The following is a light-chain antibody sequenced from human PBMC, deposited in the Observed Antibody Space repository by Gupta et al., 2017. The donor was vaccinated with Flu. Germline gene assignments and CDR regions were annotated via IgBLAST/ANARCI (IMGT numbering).Light chain of an antibody. CDR1: QDINNY. V-gene: IGKV1-33*01. Sequence: MTQSPSSLSASVGDRVTITCQASQDINNYLNWYQQKPGKAPKLLIYDASNLETGVPSRFSGRGSGTDFRFTISRLQPEDIATYYCQQYDSLPITFGQGTQLEIK. CDR3: QQYDSLPIT. CDR2: DAS. J-gene: IGKJ5*01.